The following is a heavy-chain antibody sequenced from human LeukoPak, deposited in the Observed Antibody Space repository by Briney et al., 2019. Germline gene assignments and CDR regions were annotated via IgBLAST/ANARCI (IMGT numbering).Heavy chain of an antibody. D-gene: IGHD6-19*01. CDR3: ATPLTGIAVAPFDY. J-gene: IGHJ4*02. V-gene: IGHV1-2*04. CDR2: INPNSGGT. CDR1: GYTFTGYY. Sequence: ASVKVSCKASGYTFTGYYMHWVRQAPGQGLEWMGWINPNSGGTNYAQKFQGWVTMTRDTSISTAYMELSRLRSDDTAVYYCATPLTGIAVAPFDYWGQGTLVTVSS.